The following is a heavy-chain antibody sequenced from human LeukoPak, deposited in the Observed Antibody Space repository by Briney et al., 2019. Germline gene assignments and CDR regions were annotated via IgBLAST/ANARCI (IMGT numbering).Heavy chain of an antibody. D-gene: IGHD3-10*01. V-gene: IGHV7-4-1*02. CDR3: ARDPNVLLWFGDSDWFDP. CDR2: INTNTGNP. Sequence: ASVKVSCKASGNTFTSYAMNWVRQAPGQGLEWMGWINTNTGNPTYAQGFTGRFVFSLDTSVSTAYLQISSLKAEDTAVYYCARDPNVLLWFGDSDWFDPWGQGTLVTVSS. CDR1: GNTFTSYA. J-gene: IGHJ5*02.